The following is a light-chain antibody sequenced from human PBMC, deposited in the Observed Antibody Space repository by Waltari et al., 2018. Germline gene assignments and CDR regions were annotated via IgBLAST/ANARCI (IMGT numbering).Light chain of an antibody. Sequence: QLVLTQSPSASASLGAQVKITCPLSRGHSSNVVAWHQQQPEKGPRYLMKVNSDGSHSKGDGIPDRFSGSSSGAERYLTISSLQSDDEADYYCQTWGTGIWVFGGGTRLTVL. CDR1: RGHSSNV. CDR2: VNSDGSH. J-gene: IGLJ3*02. CDR3: QTWGTGIWV. V-gene: IGLV4-69*01.